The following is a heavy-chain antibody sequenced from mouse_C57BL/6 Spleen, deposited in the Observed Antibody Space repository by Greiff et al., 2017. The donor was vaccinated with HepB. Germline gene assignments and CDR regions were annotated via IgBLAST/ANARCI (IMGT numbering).Heavy chain of an antibody. D-gene: IGHD2-3*01. CDR2: ISSGSSTI. CDR3: ARSAYDGYRAWFAY. CDR1: GFTFSDYG. V-gene: IGHV5-17*01. Sequence: EVQVVESGGGLVKPGGSLKLSCAASGFTFSDYGMHWVRQAPEKGLEWVAYISSGSSTIYYADTVKGRFTISRDNAKNTLFLQMTSLRSEDTAMYYCARSAYDGYRAWFAYWGQGTLVTVSA. J-gene: IGHJ3*01.